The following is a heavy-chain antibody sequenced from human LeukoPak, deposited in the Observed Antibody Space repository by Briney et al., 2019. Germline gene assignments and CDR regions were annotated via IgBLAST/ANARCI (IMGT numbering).Heavy chain of an antibody. CDR2: IKQDGSDK. CDR3: ARDPYDSSWGLCYFDY. J-gene: IGHJ4*02. V-gene: IGHV3-7*04. CDR1: GFTFSSYW. Sequence: GGTLRLSCAASGFTFSSYWMSWARQAPGKGREWVANIKQDGSDKYYVDSVKGRFTISRDNAKNSLYLQMNSLRAEDTAVYYCARDPYDSSWGLCYFDYWGQGNLVTVSS. D-gene: IGHD3-22*01.